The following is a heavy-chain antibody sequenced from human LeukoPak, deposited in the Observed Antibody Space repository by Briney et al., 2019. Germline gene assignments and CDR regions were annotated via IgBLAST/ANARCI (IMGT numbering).Heavy chain of an antibody. J-gene: IGHJ6*03. D-gene: IGHD1-26*01. V-gene: IGHV4-38-2*01. CDR2: IHYTGTT. CDR3: ARTGGSFYFYYYMDV. CDR1: GFTFSSYA. Sequence: GSLRLSCAASGFTFSSYAMSWVRQAPGKGLEWIGSIHYTGTTFYNPSLKSRVTISVDTSKNQFSLKLSSVTAADTAMYYCARTGGSFYFYYYMDVWGKGTTVTVSS.